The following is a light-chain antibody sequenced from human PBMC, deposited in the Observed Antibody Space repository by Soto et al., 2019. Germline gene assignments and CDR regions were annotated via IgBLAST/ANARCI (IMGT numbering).Light chain of an antibody. CDR3: QQYGSSPPIT. Sequence: EIVFTQSPGTLSLSPGERATLSCRASQSVSSSYLAWYQQRPGQARRLLIYGASSRAPGIPDRFSGSVSGTDFTLTISRLETEDFAVYYGQQYGSSPPITFGQGTRLEIK. V-gene: IGKV3-20*01. CDR2: GAS. J-gene: IGKJ5*01. CDR1: QSVSSSY.